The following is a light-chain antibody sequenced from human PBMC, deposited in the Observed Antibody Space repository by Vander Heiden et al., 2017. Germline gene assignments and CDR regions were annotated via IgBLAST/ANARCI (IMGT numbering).Light chain of an antibody. J-gene: IGKJ1*01. Sequence: DIQMTQSPSSLSASLGDRVTITCRTSQNISSYLNWYQQKPGKAPKLLIYAASTLQSGVPSRFSGSESGTDFTLTISSLQPEDFATYYCQRSYNSLWTFGQGTKVEIK. CDR3: QRSYNSLWT. V-gene: IGKV1-39*01. CDR2: AAS. CDR1: QNISSY.